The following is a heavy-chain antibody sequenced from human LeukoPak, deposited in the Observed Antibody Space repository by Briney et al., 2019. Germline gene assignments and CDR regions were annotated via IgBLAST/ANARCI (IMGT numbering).Heavy chain of an antibody. V-gene: IGHV3-7*01. CDR3: ARDRGYSNFDY. D-gene: IGHD4-11*01. CDR1: GFGFSNYW. J-gene: IGHJ4*02. Sequence: GGSQRLSCAASGFGFSNYWMSWVRQAPGKGLEWVANMNEDGSEKNYVDSVKGRFTISRDNAQDSLYLQMNSLRAEDTAVYYCARDRGYSNFDYWGQGPLLTVSS. CDR2: MNEDGSEK.